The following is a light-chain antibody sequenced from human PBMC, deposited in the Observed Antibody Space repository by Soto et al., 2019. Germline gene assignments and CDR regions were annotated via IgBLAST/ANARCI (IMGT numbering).Light chain of an antibody. V-gene: IGKV1-9*01. CDR3: QQLNSYPIT. CDR1: QGISSF. J-gene: IGKJ5*01. CDR2: AAS. Sequence: DIQLTQSPSFLSASVGDRVTITCRASQGISSFLAWYRLKPGKAPKFLIYAASTLQSGVSSRFSGSGSGTEFTLTIGNLQPEDFATYYCQQLNSYPITCGQATRLEIK.